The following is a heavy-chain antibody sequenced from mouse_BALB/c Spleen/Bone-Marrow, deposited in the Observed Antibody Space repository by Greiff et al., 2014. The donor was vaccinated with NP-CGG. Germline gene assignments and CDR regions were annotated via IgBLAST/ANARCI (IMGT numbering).Heavy chain of an antibody. Sequence: VQLKQSGPGPMKPGASGKISCKASGYSFTSYYMHWVEQSHGKSLEWIGYIDPFNGGTSYNQKFKGKATLTVDKSSNTAYMHLSSLTSEDSAVYYCARAYDFLDYWGQGSTLTVSS. CDR3: ARAYDFLDY. CDR2: IDPFNGGT. J-gene: IGHJ2*01. D-gene: IGHD2-4*01. V-gene: IGHV1S135*01. CDR1: GYSFTSYY.